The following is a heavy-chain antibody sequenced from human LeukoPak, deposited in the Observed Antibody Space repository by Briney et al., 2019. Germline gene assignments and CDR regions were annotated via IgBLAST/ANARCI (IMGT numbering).Heavy chain of an antibody. CDR3: ARVRVAPARQFDP. CDR2: INPNSGGT. J-gene: IGHJ5*02. Sequence: SVKVSCKASGYTFTGYYMHWVRQAPGQGLEWMGWINPNSGGTNYAQKFQGRVTMTRDTSISTAYMELSRLRSDDTAVYYCARVRVAPARQFDPWGQGTLVAVSS. CDR1: GYTFTGYY. V-gene: IGHV1-2*02. D-gene: IGHD6-6*01.